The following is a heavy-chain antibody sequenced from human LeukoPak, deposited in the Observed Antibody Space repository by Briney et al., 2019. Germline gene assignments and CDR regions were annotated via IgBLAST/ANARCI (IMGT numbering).Heavy chain of an antibody. CDR1: GFTFSSYA. CDR2: IYYSGST. J-gene: IGHJ4*02. V-gene: IGHV4-39*07. CDR3: ARDGSSPRARTQFDY. D-gene: IGHD1-26*01. Sequence: PGGSLRLSCAASGFTFSSYAMSWVRQAPGKGLEWIGSIYYSGSTYYNPSLKSRVTISVDTSKNQFSLKLSSVTAADTAVYYCARDGSSPRARTQFDYWGQGTLVTVSS.